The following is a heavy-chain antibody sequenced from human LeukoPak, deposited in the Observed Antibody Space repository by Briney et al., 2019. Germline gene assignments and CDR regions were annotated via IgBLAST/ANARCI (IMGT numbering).Heavy chain of an antibody. D-gene: IGHD3-16*02. CDR2: ISGSGGST. Sequence: GGTLRLSCAASGFTFSSYGMSWVRQAPGKGQEWVSAISGSGGSTYYADSVKGRFTISRDNSKNTLYLQMNSLRAEDTAVYHCAKAGYDYVWGSYRYNNWFDPWGQGTLVTVSS. V-gene: IGHV3-23*01. J-gene: IGHJ5*02. CDR3: AKAGYDYVWGSYRYNNWFDP. CDR1: GFTFSSYG.